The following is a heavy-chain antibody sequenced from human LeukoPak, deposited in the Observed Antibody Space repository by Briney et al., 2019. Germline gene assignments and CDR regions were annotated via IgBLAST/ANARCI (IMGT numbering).Heavy chain of an antibody. CDR2: IIPNYGKA. V-gene: IGHV1-69*05. D-gene: IGHD1/OR15-1a*01. Sequence: SVKVSCKASGCTFISYAISWVRQAPGQGLEWMGWIIPNYGKANYAQKLQGRVTITTDKSTSTAYMELSSLSPEETAVYYCARCATGTNEGAFDIWGQGTMVTVSS. CDR1: GCTFISYA. CDR3: ARCATGTNEGAFDI. J-gene: IGHJ3*02.